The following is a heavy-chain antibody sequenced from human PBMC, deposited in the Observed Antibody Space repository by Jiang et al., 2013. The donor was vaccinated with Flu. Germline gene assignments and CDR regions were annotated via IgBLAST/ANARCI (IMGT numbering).Heavy chain of an antibody. CDR1: GFTFTTYS. V-gene: IGHV1-3*01. CDR2: IIAGNGNT. CDR3: ARRHPFTLLGLDV. Sequence: GAEVKKPGASVKVSCEASGFTFTTYSIHWVRQAPGQGLEWMGWIIAGNGNTEYSQNFQDRVNITRDTSANTVYMELSSLTFEDTAVYYCARRHPFTLLGLDVWAQGTTITVSS. J-gene: IGHJ6*02. D-gene: IGHD2-2*03.